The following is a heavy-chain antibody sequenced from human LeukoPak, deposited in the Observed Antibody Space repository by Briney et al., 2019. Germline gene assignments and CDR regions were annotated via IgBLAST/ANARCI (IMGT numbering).Heavy chain of an antibody. CDR1: SYSISSGYY. J-gene: IGHJ4*02. Sequence: SETLSLTCTVSSYSISSGYYWGWIRQPPGKGLEWIGTIYYSGSTYYNPSLKSRVTISVDTSKNQFSLKLSSVTAADTAVYYCARCGQWLAHDYWGQGTLVTVSS. CDR2: IYYSGST. D-gene: IGHD6-19*01. CDR3: ARCGQWLAHDY. V-gene: IGHV4-38-2*02.